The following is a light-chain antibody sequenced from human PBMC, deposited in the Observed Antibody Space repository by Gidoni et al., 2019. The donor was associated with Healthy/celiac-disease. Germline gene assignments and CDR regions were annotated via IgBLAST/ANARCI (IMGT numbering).Light chain of an antibody. CDR1: QGISRY. Sequence: DIQLTQSPSFLSASVGDRVTITGRASQGISRYLAWYQQKPGKAPKLLIYAASTLQSGVPSRCSSSRSGTEVTLTISSLQPEDFATYYCQQLNSYLALTFGGGTKVEIK. CDR3: QQLNSYLALT. V-gene: IGKV1-9*01. CDR2: AAS. J-gene: IGKJ4*01.